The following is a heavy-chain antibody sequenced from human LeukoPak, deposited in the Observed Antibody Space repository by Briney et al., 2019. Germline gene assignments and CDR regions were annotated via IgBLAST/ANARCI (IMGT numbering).Heavy chain of an antibody. J-gene: IGHJ5*02. CDR2: INPSGGST. V-gene: IGHV1-46*03. CDR1: GYTFTSYY. D-gene: IGHD3-22*01. Sequence: ASVKVSCKASGYTFTSYYMHWVRQAPGQGLEWMGIINPSGGSTSYAQKFQGRVTMTRDTSTSTVYVELSSLRSEDTAVYYCARNYYDSSGYYYKPFDPWGQGTLVTVSS. CDR3: ARNYYDSSGYYYKPFDP.